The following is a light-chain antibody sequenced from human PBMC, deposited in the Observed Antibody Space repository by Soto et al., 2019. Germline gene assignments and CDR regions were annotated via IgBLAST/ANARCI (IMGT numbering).Light chain of an antibody. CDR3: GTWDSSPWV. CDR1: SSNIGNNY. Sequence: QSVLTQPPSVSAAPGQKVTISCSGSSSNIGNNYVSWYQQLPGTAPKLLIYENNKRPSGIPDRFSGAKSGTSATLGSTGLQTGDEADYYCGTWDSSPWVFGGGTKLTVL. J-gene: IGLJ3*02. V-gene: IGLV1-51*02. CDR2: ENN.